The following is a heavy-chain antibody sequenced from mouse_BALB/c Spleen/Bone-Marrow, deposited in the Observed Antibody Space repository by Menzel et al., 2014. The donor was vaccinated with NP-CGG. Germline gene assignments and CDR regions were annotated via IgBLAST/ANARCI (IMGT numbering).Heavy chain of an antibody. D-gene: IGHD2-14*01. CDR3: TRDGVRRGYYYAMDY. J-gene: IGHJ4*01. V-gene: IGHV1S22*01. CDR1: GYTFTSYW. CDR2: IYPGSGST. Sequence: LKQSGSELVRPGASVKLSCKASGYTFTSYWMHWVKQRHGQGLEWIGNIYPGSGSTSYDEKFKSKGTLTVDTSSSTAYVHLSSLTSEDSAVYYCTRDGVRRGYYYAMDYWGQGTSVTVSS.